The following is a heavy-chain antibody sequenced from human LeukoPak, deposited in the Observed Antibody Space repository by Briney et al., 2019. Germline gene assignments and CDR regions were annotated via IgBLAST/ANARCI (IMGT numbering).Heavy chain of an antibody. Sequence: GGSLRLSCVASGLTFSNAWMTWVRQAPGKGLEWVAFIRYDGSDTNYADSVKGRFIISRDTVKNTLYLQMNSLGPEDTAVYYCVRGDEVDYWGQGTLVTVFS. CDR2: IRYDGSDT. V-gene: IGHV3-30*02. CDR3: VRGDEVDY. J-gene: IGHJ4*02. CDR1: GLTFSNAW. D-gene: IGHD3-16*01.